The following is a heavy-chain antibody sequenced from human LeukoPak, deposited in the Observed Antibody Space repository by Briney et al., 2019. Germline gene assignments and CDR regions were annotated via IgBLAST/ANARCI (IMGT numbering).Heavy chain of an antibody. CDR3: ARGPYSATLRYFDLLGAEYFHH. CDR2: ISYDGTNQ. V-gene: IGHV3-30*03. CDR1: GFTFSNYG. J-gene: IGHJ1*01. Sequence: PGGSLRLSCAASGFTFSNYGMHWVRQAPGKGLEGVAVISYDGTNQYYADSVKDRFTISRDNSKNTLYLQMTSLRAEDTAVYYCARGPYSATLRYFDLLGAEYFHHWGQGTLVTVSS. D-gene: IGHD3-9*01.